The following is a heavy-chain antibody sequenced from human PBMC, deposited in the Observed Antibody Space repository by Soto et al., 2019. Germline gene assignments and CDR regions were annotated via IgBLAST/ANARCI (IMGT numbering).Heavy chain of an antibody. D-gene: IGHD2-2*01. V-gene: IGHV4-31*03. J-gene: IGHJ5*02. CDR3: ARADCSSTSSWFDP. Sequence: QVQLQESGPGLVKPSQTLSLTCTVSGGSISSGGYYWSWIRQHPGKGLEWIGYIYYSGSTYYNPSLKIRVTISVDTSKNQFSLKLSSGTAADTAVYYCARADCSSTSSWFDPWGQGTLVTVSS. CDR2: IYYSGST. CDR1: GGSISSGGYY.